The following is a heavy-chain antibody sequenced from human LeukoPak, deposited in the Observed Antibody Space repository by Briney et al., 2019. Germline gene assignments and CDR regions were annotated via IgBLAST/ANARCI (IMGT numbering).Heavy chain of an antibody. J-gene: IGHJ6*02. CDR2: INSDGTST. D-gene: IGHD6-6*01. CDR1: GFTFSSYW. V-gene: IGHV3-74*01. CDR3: VRGGGADRPYGLDV. Sequence: GGSLRLSCAAFGFTFSSYWIHWVRQAPGKGPVWVSRINSDGTSTTYADPVKGRFTISRDSAKNTVYLQMSSLRAEDTAVYYCVRGGGADRPYGLDVWGQGTTVTVSS.